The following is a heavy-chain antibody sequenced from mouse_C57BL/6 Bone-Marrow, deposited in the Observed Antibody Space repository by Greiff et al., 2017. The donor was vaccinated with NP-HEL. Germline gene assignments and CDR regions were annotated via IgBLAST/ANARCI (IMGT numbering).Heavy chain of an antibody. CDR3: AREDYSNYLLGPYYAMDY. CDR1: GYTFTSYW. Sequence: QVQLQQPGAELVKPGASVKLSCKASGYTFTSYWMQWVKQRPGQGIEWIGEIDPSDSYTNYNQKFKGKATLTVDTSSSTAYMQLSSLTSEDSAVYYCAREDYSNYLLGPYYAMDYWGQGTSVTVSS. V-gene: IGHV1-50*01. D-gene: IGHD2-5*01. CDR2: IDPSDSYT. J-gene: IGHJ4*01.